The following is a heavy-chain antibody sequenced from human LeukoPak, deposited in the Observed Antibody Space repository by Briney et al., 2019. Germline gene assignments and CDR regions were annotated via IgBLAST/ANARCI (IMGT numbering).Heavy chain of an antibody. CDR2: VSHNGPDK. CDR1: EFTFSNYT. Sequence: PGGSLSLSCAASEFTFSNYTMHWVRQAPGKGLEWVAVVSHNGPDKYYADSVKGRFTISRDNSKNTLYLQMSSVRADDTALYYCARDDYWGQGTLVTVSS. J-gene: IGHJ4*02. V-gene: IGHV3-30-3*01. CDR3: ARDDY.